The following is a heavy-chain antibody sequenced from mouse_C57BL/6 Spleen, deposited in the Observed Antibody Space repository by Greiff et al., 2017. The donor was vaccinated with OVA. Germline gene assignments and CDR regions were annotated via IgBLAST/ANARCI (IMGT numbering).Heavy chain of an antibody. D-gene: IGHD3-2*02. Sequence: VKLVESGTELVKPGASVKLSCKASGYTFTSYWMHWVKQRPGQGLEWIGNINPSNGGTNYNEKFKSKATLTVDKSSSTAYMQLSSLTSEDSAVYYCARDSSGYVPDYWGQGTTLTVSS. CDR1: GYTFTSYW. V-gene: IGHV1-53*01. J-gene: IGHJ2*01. CDR3: ARDSSGYVPDY. CDR2: INPSNGGT.